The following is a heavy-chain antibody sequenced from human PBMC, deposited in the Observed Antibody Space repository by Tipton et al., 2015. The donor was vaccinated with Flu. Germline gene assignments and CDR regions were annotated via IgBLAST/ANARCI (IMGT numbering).Heavy chain of an antibody. V-gene: IGHV1-46*01. CDR1: GYTFTTYH. CDR2: ITPSGGST. D-gene: IGHD5-18*01. Sequence: QLVQSGAEVKKPGASVKISRKSAGYTFTTYHMHWVRQAPGQGLEWMGIITPSGGSTFYSQKFQGRVTMTRDTSTSTDYMELSSLRSEDTAVYYCARGSYGDLIDSWGQGTLVTVSS. J-gene: IGHJ4*02. CDR3: ARGSYGDLIDS.